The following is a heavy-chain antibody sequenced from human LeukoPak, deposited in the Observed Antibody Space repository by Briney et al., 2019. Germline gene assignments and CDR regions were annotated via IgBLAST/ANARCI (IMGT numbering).Heavy chain of an antibody. CDR3: ARVGAKYQGHYYGMDV. J-gene: IGHJ6*02. V-gene: IGHV4-4*07. Sequence: KPSETLSLTCTVSGGSISSYYWSWIRQPAGKGLEWIGRIYSSGSTNHNPSLKSRVTMSVDTSKNQFSLKLTSVTAADTAVYYCARVGAKYQGHYYGMDVWGQGTTVTVSS. CDR2: IYSSGST. CDR1: GGSISSYY. D-gene: IGHD1-26*01.